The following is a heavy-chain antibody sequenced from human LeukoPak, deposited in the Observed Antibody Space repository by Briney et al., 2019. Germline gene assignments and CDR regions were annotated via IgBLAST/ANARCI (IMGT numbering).Heavy chain of an antibody. J-gene: IGHJ5*02. CDR1: GFTFSSYA. Sequence: GGSLRLSCAASGFTFSSYAMSWVRQPPGKGLEWVSAISGSGGSTYYADSVKGRFTITRDNSKNTLYLQMNSLRAEDTAVYYCAKDRTRMVATLNWFDPWGQGTLVTVSS. CDR3: AKDRTRMVATLNWFDP. CDR2: ISGSGGST. D-gene: IGHD5-12*01. V-gene: IGHV3-23*01.